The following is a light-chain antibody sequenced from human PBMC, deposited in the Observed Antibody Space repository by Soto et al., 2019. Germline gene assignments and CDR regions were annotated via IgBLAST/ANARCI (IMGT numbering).Light chain of an antibody. CDR1: QSVSSN. V-gene: IGKV3-15*01. Sequence: EIVMTQSPATLSVSPGERATLSCRASQSVSSNLAWYQQKPGQAPRLLIDGASTRATGIPARFSGSGSGTEFTLTISSLQSEDFALYYCQQYKNWPPYTFGQGTKLEIK. CDR2: GAS. J-gene: IGKJ2*01. CDR3: QQYKNWPPYT.